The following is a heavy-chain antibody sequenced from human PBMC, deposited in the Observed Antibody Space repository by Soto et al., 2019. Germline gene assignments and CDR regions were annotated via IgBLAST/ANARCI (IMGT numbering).Heavy chain of an antibody. D-gene: IGHD6-19*01. CDR3: AKGVPGIAVAGTGYFQH. V-gene: IGHV3-23*01. Sequence: EVQLLESGGGLVQPGGSLRLSCAAGGFTFSSYAVRWVRQAPGKGLEWVSGISGSGDSTYYADSVKGRFTISRDNSKNTLYLQMNSLRAEDTAVYYCAKGVPGIAVAGTGYFQHWGQGTLVTVSS. J-gene: IGHJ1*01. CDR1: GFTFSSYA. CDR2: ISGSGDST.